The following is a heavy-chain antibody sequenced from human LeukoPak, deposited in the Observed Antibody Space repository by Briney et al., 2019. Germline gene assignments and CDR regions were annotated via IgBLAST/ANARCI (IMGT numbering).Heavy chain of an antibody. J-gene: IGHJ4*02. V-gene: IGHV4-30-4*08. CDR3: ARGATVTTLDY. Sequence: SETLSLTCTVSGGSISSGDYYWSWIRQPPGKGLEWIEYIYYSGSTYYNPSLKSRVTISVDTSKNQFSLKLSSVTAADTAVYYCARGATVTTLDYWGQGTLVTVSS. D-gene: IGHD4-17*01. CDR1: GGSISSGDYY. CDR2: IYYSGST.